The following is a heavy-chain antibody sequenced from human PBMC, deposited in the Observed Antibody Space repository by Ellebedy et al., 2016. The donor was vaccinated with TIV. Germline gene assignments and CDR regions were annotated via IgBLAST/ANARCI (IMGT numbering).Heavy chain of an antibody. V-gene: IGHV4-39*07. Sequence: MPSETLSLTCTVSGGSISSSSYYWGWIRQPPGKGLEWIGSIYYSGRTYNNPSLKSRVTISVDTSKNQFSLKLSSVTAADTAVYYCARSRFLEWLYDYWGQGTLVTVSS. CDR1: GGSISSSSYY. CDR3: ARSRFLEWLYDY. D-gene: IGHD3-3*01. J-gene: IGHJ4*02. CDR2: IYYSGRT.